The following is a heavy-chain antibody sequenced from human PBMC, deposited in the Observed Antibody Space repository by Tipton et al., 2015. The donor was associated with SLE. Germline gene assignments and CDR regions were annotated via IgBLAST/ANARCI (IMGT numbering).Heavy chain of an antibody. J-gene: IGHJ5*02. CDR3: ARLHGYSYGLNWFDP. D-gene: IGHD5-18*01. CDR2: IYYTGTTT. V-gene: IGHV4-38-2*01. Sequence: TLSLTCAVSGYSISSEYYWGWIRQPPGKGLEWIGSIYYTGTTTYYNSFLKSRVTMSVDTSKNQFSLRLTSVIAADTAVYYCARLHGYSYGLNWFDPWGQGTLISVSS. CDR1: GYSISSEYY.